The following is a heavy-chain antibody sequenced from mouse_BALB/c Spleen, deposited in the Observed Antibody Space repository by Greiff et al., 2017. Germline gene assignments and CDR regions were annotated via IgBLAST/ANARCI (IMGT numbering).Heavy chain of an antibody. CDR2: IDPANGNT. D-gene: IGHD2-4*01. CDR3: ARGDDYDLGY. Sequence: EVQLQQSGAELVKPGASVKLSCTASGFNIKDTYMHWVKQRPEQGLEWIGRIDPANGNTKYDPKFQGKATITADTSSNTAYLQLSSLTSEGTAVYYCARGDDYDLGYWGQGTTLTVSS. CDR1: GFNIKDTY. V-gene: IGHV14-3*02. J-gene: IGHJ2*01.